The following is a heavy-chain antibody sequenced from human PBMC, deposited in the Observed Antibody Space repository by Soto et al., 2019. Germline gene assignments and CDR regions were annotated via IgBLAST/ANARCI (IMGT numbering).Heavy chain of an antibody. Sequence: EVQLLESGGGLVQPGGSLRLSCAASGFTFSSFAMSWVRQAPGNGLEWLAGITFRGDYTYYADSVKGRFTLSRDNSRNRLDLEMNSLQVEDTALYYCAKLGTMGVCDSWGQGTLLTVSS. CDR2: ITFRGDYT. CDR1: GFTFSSFA. CDR3: AKLGTMGVCDS. J-gene: IGHJ4*02. D-gene: IGHD5-12*01. V-gene: IGHV3-23*01.